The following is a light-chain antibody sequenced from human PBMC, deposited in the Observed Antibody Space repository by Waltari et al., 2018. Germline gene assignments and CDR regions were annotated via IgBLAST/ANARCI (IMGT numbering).Light chain of an antibody. CDR1: SSNIGSHT. J-gene: IGLJ3*02. V-gene: IGLV1-44*01. Sequence: SVLSQPPSASGTPGQRVTISCSGSSSNIGSHTVNWYQQLPGTAPKHLIYSNNQRPSGVPDRFSGSRSGTSASLAISGLQSEDEADYYCATWDDSLDGPVFGGGTKVTVL. CDR2: SNN. CDR3: ATWDDSLDGPV.